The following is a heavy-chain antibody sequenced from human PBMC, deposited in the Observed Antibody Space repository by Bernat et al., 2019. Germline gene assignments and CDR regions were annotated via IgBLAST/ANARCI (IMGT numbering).Heavy chain of an antibody. CDR1: GGSISSSSYY. D-gene: IGHD6-13*01. V-gene: IGHV4-39*02. CDR3: ARDKVAAAGTFYYYGMDV. J-gene: IGHJ6*02. CDR2: IYYSGST. Sequence: QLQLQESGPGLVKPSETLSLTCTVSGGSISSSSYYWGWIRQPPGKGLEWIGSIYYSGSTYYNPSLKSRVTISVDTSKNQFSLKLSSVTAADTAVYYCARDKVAAAGTFYYYGMDVWGQGTTVTVSS.